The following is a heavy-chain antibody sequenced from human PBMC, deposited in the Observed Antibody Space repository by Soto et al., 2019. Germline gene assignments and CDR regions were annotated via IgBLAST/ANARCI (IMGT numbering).Heavy chain of an antibody. J-gene: IGHJ6*02. CDR2: IYYSGST. V-gene: IGHV4-59*12. CDR3: ARVITMVRGVILATRTPGKMDV. D-gene: IGHD3-10*01. CDR1: GGSISSYY. Sequence: SETLSLTCTVSGGSISSYYWSWIRQPPGKGLEWIGYIYYSGSTNYNPSLKSRVTISVDTSKNQFSLKLSSVTAADTAVYYCARVITMVRGVILATRTPGKMDVWGQGTTVTVSS.